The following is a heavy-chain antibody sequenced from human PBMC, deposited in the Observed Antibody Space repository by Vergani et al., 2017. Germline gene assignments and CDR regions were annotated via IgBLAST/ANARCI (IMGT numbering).Heavy chain of an antibody. CDR1: GFTFSSYS. J-gene: IGHJ3*02. CDR3: ASTTGTTDAFDI. D-gene: IGHD1-1*01. CDR2: ISSSSSYI. V-gene: IGHV3-21*01. Sequence: EVKLVESGGGLVKPGGSLRLSCAASGFTFSSYSMNWVRQAPGKGLEWVSSISSSSSYIYYADSVKGRFTISRDNAKNSLYLQMNSLRAEDTAVYYCASTTGTTDAFDIWGQGTMVTVSS.